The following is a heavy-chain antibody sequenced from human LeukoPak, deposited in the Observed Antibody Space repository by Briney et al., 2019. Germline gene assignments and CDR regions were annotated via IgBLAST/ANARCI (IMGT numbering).Heavy chain of an antibody. CDR3: ARHGCIAARPPYY. CDR2: IYPGDSDT. CDR1: GCSFTSYW. J-gene: IGHJ4*02. Sequence: GESLKISCKGSGCSFTSYWIGWVRQMPGKGLEWMGIIYPGDSDTRYSPSFQGQVTISADKSISTAYLQWSSLKASDTAMYYCARHGCIAARPPYYWGQGTLVTVSS. D-gene: IGHD6-6*01. V-gene: IGHV5-51*01.